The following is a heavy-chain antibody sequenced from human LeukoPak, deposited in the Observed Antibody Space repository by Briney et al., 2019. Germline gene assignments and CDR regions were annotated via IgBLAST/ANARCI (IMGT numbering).Heavy chain of an antibody. D-gene: IGHD2-2*01. CDR3: AKTTEGYCSSTSCDRFVYFDY. Sequence: PGGSLRLSCAASGFTFSSYAMSWVRQAPGKGLEWVSAISGSGGSTYYADSVKGRFTISRDNSKNTLYLQMNSLGAEDTAVYYCAKTTEGYCSSTSCDRFVYFDYWGQGTLVTVSS. V-gene: IGHV3-23*01. J-gene: IGHJ4*02. CDR1: GFTFSSYA. CDR2: ISGSGGST.